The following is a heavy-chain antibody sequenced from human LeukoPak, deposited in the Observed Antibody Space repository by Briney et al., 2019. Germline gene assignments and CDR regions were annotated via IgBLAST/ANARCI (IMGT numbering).Heavy chain of an antibody. CDR3: AREGYYDSSGYYNFDY. J-gene: IGHJ4*02. V-gene: IGHV1-18*04. Sequence: ASVTVSCKASGYTLNAYYMHWVRQAPGQGLEWMGWISAYNGNTNYAQKLQGRVTMTTDTSTSTAYMELRSLRSDDTAVYYCAREGYYDSSGYYNFDYWGQGTLVTVSS. D-gene: IGHD3-22*01. CDR1: GYTLNAYY. CDR2: ISAYNGNT.